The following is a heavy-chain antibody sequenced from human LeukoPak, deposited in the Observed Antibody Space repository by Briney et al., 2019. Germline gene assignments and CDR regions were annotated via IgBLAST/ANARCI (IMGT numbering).Heavy chain of an antibody. CDR2: IRINGNDK. V-gene: IGHV3-30*02. CDR1: GFTFSNFG. CDR3: GKDFSWSFDY. J-gene: IGHJ4*02. Sequence: GGSLRLSCVASGFTFSNFGMHWVRQAPGKGLEWVAKIRINGNDKYYADSVKGRFTISRDNPKTMVYLQMNSLRAEDTAVYYCGKDFSWSFDYWGQGTLVTVSS.